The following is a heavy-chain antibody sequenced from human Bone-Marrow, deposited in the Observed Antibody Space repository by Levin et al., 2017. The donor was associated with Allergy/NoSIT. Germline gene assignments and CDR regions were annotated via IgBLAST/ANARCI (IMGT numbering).Heavy chain of an antibody. V-gene: IGHV4-34*01. CDR1: GGSFSGYY. J-gene: IGHJ2*01. Sequence: NSSETLSLTCVVSGGSFSGYYWNWIRQPPGKGLEWIGEINHSGGTNYNPSLKSRVSISVDTSKNQFSLDLNSVTAADTAVYYCARGPGCGNCYTGTWYFGLWGRGTLVTVSS. CDR2: INHSGGT. D-gene: IGHD2-2*02. CDR3: ARGPGCGNCYTGTWYFGL.